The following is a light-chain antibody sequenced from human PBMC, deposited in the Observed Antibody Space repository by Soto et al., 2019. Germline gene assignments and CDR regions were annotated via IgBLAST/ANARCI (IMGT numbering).Light chain of an antibody. J-gene: IGKJ1*01. CDR3: QQYYSTPPWT. Sequence: DIVMTQSPDSLAVSLGERATINCKSSQSVLYSSNNKNYLAWYQQKPGQPPKLLIYWASTRESGVPDRFSGSGSGTDFPLTISSVQAEDVAVYYCQQYYSTPPWTFGQGTKVEIK. CDR1: QSVLYSSNNKNY. V-gene: IGKV4-1*01. CDR2: WAS.